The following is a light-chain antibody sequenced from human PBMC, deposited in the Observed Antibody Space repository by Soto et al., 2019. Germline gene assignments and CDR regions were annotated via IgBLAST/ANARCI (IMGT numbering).Light chain of an antibody. CDR3: LQYYDAPQN. Sequence: DIVMTQSPDSLAVSLGERATINCKSSQSVLYSSNNKNYLAWYQQKPGQPPKLLIYWASTRESGVPDRFSGRGSGTDFTLTISSLQAEDVAVYYCLQYYDAPQNFGQGTKVEIK. J-gene: IGKJ1*01. V-gene: IGKV4-1*01. CDR2: WAS. CDR1: QSVLYSSNNKNY.